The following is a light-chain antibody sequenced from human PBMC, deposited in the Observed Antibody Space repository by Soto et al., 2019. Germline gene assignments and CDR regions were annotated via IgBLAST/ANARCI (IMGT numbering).Light chain of an antibody. V-gene: IGKV3-20*01. CDR1: QTVDNF. Sequence: EIVLTQSPVIVSLSPGERATLSCRASQTVDNFLAWYQLKPGKAPRLLIYDATKRASGIPVRFTGSGSGTDFTLTISRLEPEDFAVYYCQQYGSSPRTFGQGTKVDIK. CDR2: DAT. J-gene: IGKJ1*01. CDR3: QQYGSSPRT.